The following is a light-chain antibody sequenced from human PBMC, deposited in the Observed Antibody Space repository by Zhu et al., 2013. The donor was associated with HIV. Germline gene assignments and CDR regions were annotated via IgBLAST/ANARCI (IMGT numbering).Light chain of an antibody. CDR1: QGIISY. Sequence: DIQMTQSPPSLSASVGDTITITCRASQGIISYINWYQQKPGQTPKVLIYAASNLQSGVPSRFSGSGSGAYFTLTISGLQPEDFATYYCQQTYSGRTFGQGTKVEI. CDR2: AAS. CDR3: QQTYSGRT. V-gene: IGKV1-39*01. J-gene: IGKJ1*01.